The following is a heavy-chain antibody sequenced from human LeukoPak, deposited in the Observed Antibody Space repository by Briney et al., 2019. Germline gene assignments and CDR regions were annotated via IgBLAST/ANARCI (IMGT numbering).Heavy chain of an antibody. Sequence: GGSLRLSCAASGFTFSSYSMNWVRQAPGKGLEWVSSISSSSSYIYYADSVKGRFTISRDNAKNSLYLQMNSLRAEDTAVYYCARPRSSTRYYDLWSGYYHYYYYYMDVWGKGTTVTVSS. CDR1: GFTFSSYS. V-gene: IGHV3-21*01. CDR2: ISSSSSYI. J-gene: IGHJ6*03. D-gene: IGHD3-3*01. CDR3: ARPRSSTRYYDLWSGYYHYYYYYMDV.